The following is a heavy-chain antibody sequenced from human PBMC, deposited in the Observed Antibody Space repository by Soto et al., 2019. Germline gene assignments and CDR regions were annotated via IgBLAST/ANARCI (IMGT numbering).Heavy chain of an antibody. CDR3: VRRVSGNYDY. J-gene: IGHJ4*02. D-gene: IGHD1-7*01. CDR2: ISSNGGTT. CDR1: GFTFSSYD. Sequence: EVQLAESGGGMVQPGGSLRLSCVASGFTFSSYDMHWVRQAPAKGLEYVSSISSNGGTTYYGNSVKGRFTISRCNSKNTLYLQLGSLRAEDMAVYYCVRRVSGNYDYWGQGTLVTVSS. V-gene: IGHV3-64*01.